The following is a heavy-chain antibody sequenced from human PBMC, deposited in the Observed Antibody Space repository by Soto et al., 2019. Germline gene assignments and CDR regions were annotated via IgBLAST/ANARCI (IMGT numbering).Heavy chain of an antibody. CDR1: GFTFDSYG. Sequence: GGSLRLSCAASGFTFDSYGMSWVRQVPGKGLEWVSGINWSGNSRDYADSVKGRFTISRDNSKKSVYLQMNSLRAEDTAVYYCAISGKWLGVRYTVFDPGGQGTLVTVPP. D-gene: IGHD6-19*01. CDR2: INWSGNSR. V-gene: IGHV3-20*04. J-gene: IGHJ5*02. CDR3: AISGKWLGVRYTVFDP.